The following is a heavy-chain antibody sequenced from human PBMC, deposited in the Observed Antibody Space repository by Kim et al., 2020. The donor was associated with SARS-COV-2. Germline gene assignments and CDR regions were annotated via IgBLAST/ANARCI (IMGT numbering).Heavy chain of an antibody. D-gene: IGHD1-26*01. CDR1: GYSFTSYW. CDR3: ARLGVSGSYGRWYFDY. V-gene: IGHV5-51*01. J-gene: IGHJ4*02. Sequence: GESLKISCKGSGYSFTSYWIGWVRQMPGKGLEWMGIIYPGDSDTRYSPSFQGQVTISADKSISTAYLQWSSLKASDTAMYYCARLGVSGSYGRWYFDYWGQGTLVTVSS. CDR2: IYPGDSDT.